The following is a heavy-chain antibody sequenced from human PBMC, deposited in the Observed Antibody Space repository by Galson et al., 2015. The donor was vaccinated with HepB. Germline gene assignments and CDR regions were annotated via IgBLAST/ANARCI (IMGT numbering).Heavy chain of an antibody. J-gene: IGHJ4*02. V-gene: IGHV3-23*01. Sequence: SLRLSCAASGFSFTRYAMTWVHQAPGKGLEWVSSITSSGGNSYYTDSGKGRFTVSRDNSKNTLLLQLNSLRAEDTAMYFCAKDGIMVANNPYHFHYWGQGTLVTVSS. CDR3: AKDGIMVANNPYHFHY. CDR2: ITSSGGNS. CDR1: GFSFTRYA. D-gene: IGHD2-15*01.